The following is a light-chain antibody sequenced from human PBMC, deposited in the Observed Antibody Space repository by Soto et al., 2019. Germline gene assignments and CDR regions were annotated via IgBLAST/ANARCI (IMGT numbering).Light chain of an antibody. J-gene: IGKJ2*01. CDR1: HDISNY. CDR2: DAS. V-gene: IGKV1-33*01. CDR3: QQWGT. Sequence: DIQVTQSPSSLSASVGDRVTITCQARHDISNYLNWFQHKPGKARKLLIYDASIMQTGVPSRFRGSRSGTEFAVTISSLQPEDVATYYCQQWGTFGQGTKVEI.